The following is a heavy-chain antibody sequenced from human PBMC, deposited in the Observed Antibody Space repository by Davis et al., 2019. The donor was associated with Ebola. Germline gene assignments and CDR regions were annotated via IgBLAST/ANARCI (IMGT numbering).Heavy chain of an antibody. CDR2: IRSKAYGGTT. V-gene: IGHV3-49*04. J-gene: IGHJ6*02. CDR1: GFTFGDYA. CDR3: TRDLYDFWSGGSLDV. D-gene: IGHD3-3*01. Sequence: PGGSLRLSCTASGFTFGDYAMSWVRQAPGKGLEWVGFIRSKAYGGTTEYAASVKGRFTISRDDSKSIAYLQMNSLKTEDTAVYYCTRDLYDFWSGGSLDVWGQGTTVTVSS.